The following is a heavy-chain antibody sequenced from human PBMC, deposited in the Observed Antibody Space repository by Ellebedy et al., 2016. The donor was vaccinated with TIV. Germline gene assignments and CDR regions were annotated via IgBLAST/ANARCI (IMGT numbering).Heavy chain of an antibody. D-gene: IGHD4-23*01. CDR1: GFTFSSYS. J-gene: IGHJ4*02. CDR3: ARDGLTYGGNPFDY. V-gene: IGHV3-21*01. CDR2: ISSSSSYI. Sequence: PGGSLRLSYAASGFTFSSYSMNWVRQAPGKGLEWVSSISSSSSYIYYADSVKGRFTISRDNAKNLLYLQMNSLRAEDTAVYYCARDGLTYGGNPFDYWGQGTLVTVSS.